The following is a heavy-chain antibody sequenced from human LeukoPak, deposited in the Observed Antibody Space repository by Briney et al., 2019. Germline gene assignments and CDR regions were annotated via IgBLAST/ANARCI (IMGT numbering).Heavy chain of an antibody. J-gene: IGHJ5*02. Sequence: GSLRLSCAASGFTFSSYAMHWVRQAPGKGLEWVAVISYDGSNKYYADSVKGRFTISRDNSKNTLYLQMNSLRAEDTAVYYCASQGGAAAGSTRHNWFDPWGQGTLVTVSS. CDR2: ISYDGSNK. CDR3: ASQGGAAAGSTRHNWFDP. CDR1: GFTFSSYA. V-gene: IGHV3-30*04. D-gene: IGHD6-13*01.